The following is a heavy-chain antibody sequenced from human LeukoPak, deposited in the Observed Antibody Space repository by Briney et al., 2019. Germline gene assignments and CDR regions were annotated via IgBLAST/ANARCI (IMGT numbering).Heavy chain of an antibody. D-gene: IGHD3-10*01. Sequence: GGSLRLSCEGSGFSFSSYWMTWVRQSPGKGPEWVANIKQDESERYTVDSVKGRFTISRDNAKNSVYLHMNNLRAEDTALYYCARLSAYYYGSFFYYYMDVWGKGTTVTVSS. CDR3: ARLSAYYYGSFFYYYMDV. CDR2: IKQDESER. CDR1: GFSFSSYW. J-gene: IGHJ6*03. V-gene: IGHV3-7*01.